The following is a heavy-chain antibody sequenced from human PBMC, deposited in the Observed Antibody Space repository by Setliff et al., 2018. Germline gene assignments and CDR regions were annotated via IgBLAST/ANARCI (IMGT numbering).Heavy chain of an antibody. CDR2: VNSDGSTI. J-gene: IGHJ3*02. CDR1: GFTFSSYW. Sequence: PGGSLRLSCAASGFTFSSYWMHWVRQAPGKGLVWVSRVNSDGSTIYYADSVKGRFTISRDNAKNSLYLQMNSLRAEDTAVYYCARDNGPRELLTAFDIWGQGTMVTVSS. D-gene: IGHD1-26*01. V-gene: IGHV3-74*01. CDR3: ARDNGPRELLTAFDI.